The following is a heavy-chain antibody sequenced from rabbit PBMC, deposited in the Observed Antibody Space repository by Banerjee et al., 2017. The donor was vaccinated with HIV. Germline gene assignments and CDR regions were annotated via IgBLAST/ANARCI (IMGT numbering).Heavy chain of an antibody. J-gene: IGHJ4*01. CDR3: ARLDAGYRYADL. CDR1: GFSFSNIYY. CDR2: IYAGSSDTT. V-gene: IGHV1S45*01. Sequence: QEQLEESGGGLVKPEGSLTLTCTASGFSFSNIYYMCWVRQAPGKGLEWIACIYAGSSDTTYYASWAKGRFTISKTSSTTVTLQMTSLTAADTATYFCARLDAGYRYADLWGPGTLVTVS. D-gene: IGHD6-1*01.